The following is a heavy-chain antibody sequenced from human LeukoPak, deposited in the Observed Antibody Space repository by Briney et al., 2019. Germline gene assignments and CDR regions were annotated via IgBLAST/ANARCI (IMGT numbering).Heavy chain of an antibody. V-gene: IGHV5-10-1*01. CDR2: IDPSDTYT. J-gene: IGHJ5*02. CDR3: ARHVDTTVVTSTFDP. CDR1: GYSFTSYW. D-gene: IGHD4-23*01. Sequence: GESLKISCKGSGYSFTSYWISWVRQMPGKGLEWMGRIDPSDTYTNYSPSFQGHVTISSDKSVSTAYLHWSSLKASDTAMYYCARHVDTTVVTSTFDPWGQGTLVTVSS.